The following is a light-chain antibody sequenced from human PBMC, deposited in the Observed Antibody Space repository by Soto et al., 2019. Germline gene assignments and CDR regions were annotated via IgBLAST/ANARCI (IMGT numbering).Light chain of an antibody. V-gene: IGKV3-15*01. J-gene: IGKJ2*01. CDR2: GAS. CDR1: QSVSSD. CDR3: LQYNDWPPKQYT. Sequence: EIVMTQSLATLSVSPGERVTLSCRASQSVSSDLAWYQHKPGQAPRLLIYGASTRATGTPARFSGSGSGTEFSLSISSLQSEDFAVYYCLQYNDWPPKQYTFGQGTKLEIK.